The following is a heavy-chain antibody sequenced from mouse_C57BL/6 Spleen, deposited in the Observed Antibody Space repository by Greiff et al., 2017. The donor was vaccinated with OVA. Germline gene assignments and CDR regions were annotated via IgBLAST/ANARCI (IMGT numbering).Heavy chain of an antibody. J-gene: IGHJ1*03. D-gene: IGHD1-1*01. Sequence: EVKLMDSGGDLVKPGGSLKLSCAASGFTFSSYGMSWVRQTPDKRLEWVATISSGGSYTYYPDSVKGRFTIARDNAKNTLYLQLSSLKSEDTAMYACARGPHGSSWYFDVWGTGTPVTVSS. CDR1: GFTFSSYG. CDR3: ARGPHGSSWYFDV. CDR2: ISSGGSYT. V-gene: IGHV5-6*01.